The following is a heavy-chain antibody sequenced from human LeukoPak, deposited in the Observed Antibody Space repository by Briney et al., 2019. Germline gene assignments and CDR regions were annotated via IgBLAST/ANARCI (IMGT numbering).Heavy chain of an antibody. CDR3: AKVVRGLFDI. Sequence: GGSLRLSCAASGFTFNISAMSWVRQAPGKGLECVSPISGSGGSTYYADSVKGRFTISRDNSKNTLYLQMNSLRVEDTAVYYCAKVVRGLFDIWGQGTMVTVSS. V-gene: IGHV3-23*01. D-gene: IGHD3-10*01. J-gene: IGHJ3*02. CDR2: ISGSGGST. CDR1: GFTFNISA.